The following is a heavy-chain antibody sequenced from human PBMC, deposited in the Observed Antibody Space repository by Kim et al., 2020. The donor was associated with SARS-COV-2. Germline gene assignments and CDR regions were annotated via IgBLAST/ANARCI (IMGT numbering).Heavy chain of an antibody. V-gene: IGHV3-74*01. J-gene: IGHJ4*02. CDR3: ATFGFDWALDY. CDR2: VNNDGSYT. D-gene: IGHD3-9*01. Sequence: GGSLRLSCAGSGFTFSDYWMHWVRQAPGKGLVWVARVNNDGSYTGYVDSVKGRFTISKDNAKNTLYLQMNGLRAEDTAVYYCATFGFDWALDYWGRGTLVTVSS. CDR1: GFTFSDYW.